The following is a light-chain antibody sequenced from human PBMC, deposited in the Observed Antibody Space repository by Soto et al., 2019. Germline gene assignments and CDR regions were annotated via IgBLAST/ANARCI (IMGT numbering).Light chain of an antibody. Sequence: QSALTQPASVSGSPGQSITISCTGTSSDVGGYNYVSWYQQHPDKAPQLMIYDDSNRPSGVSNRFSCSKSGNTASLTIAARQAEDETDYYCCSYISHSTYVFGTGTKLTVL. CDR1: SSDVGGYNY. V-gene: IGLV2-14*01. CDR3: CSYISHSTYV. CDR2: DDS. J-gene: IGLJ1*01.